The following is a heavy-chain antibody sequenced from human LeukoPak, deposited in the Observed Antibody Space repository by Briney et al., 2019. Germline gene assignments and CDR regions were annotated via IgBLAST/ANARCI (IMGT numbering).Heavy chain of an antibody. V-gene: IGHV3-9*01. J-gene: IGHJ4*02. CDR2: ISWNSGSI. CDR1: GFTFADYA. Sequence: GGSLRLSCAASGFTFADYAMHWVRQAPGKGLEWVSGISWNSGSIGYADSVKGRFTISRDNAKNSLYLQMNSLRAEDTALYYCAKGVSSSWYLFDYWGQGTLVTVSS. D-gene: IGHD6-13*01. CDR3: AKGVSSSWYLFDY.